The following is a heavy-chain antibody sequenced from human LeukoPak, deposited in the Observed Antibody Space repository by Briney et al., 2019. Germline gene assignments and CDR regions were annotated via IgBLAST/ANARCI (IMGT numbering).Heavy chain of an antibody. J-gene: IGHJ4*02. V-gene: IGHV1-8*01. CDR3: ASFGSGSSTRDY. CDR2: INPNSGNT. Sequence: ASVKASCTAFEYTFSSYVINWVRQSTGHRLKWMGWINPNSGNTGYAQKFQGRVTMTRNTSISTAYMELSSLGSEDTAVYYCASFGSGSSTRDYWGQGTLVTVSS. CDR1: EYTFSSYV. D-gene: IGHD3-10*01.